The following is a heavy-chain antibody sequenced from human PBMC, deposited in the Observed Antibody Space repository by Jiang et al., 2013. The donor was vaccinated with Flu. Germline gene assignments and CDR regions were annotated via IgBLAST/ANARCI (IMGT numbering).Heavy chain of an antibody. CDR2: IYYSGST. CDR3: ARGSYGDYASIDY. J-gene: IGHJ4*02. Sequence: GPGLVKPSETLSLTCTVSGGSISSSSYYWGWIRQPPGKGLEWIGSIYYSGSTYYNPSLKSRVTISVDTSKNQFSLKLSSVTAADTAVYYCARGSYGDYASIDYWGQGTLVTVSS. V-gene: IGHV4-39*07. CDR1: GGSISSSSYY. D-gene: IGHD4-17*01.